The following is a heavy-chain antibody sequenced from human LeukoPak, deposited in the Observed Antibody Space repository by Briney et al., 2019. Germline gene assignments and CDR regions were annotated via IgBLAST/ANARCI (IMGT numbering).Heavy chain of an antibody. J-gene: IGHJ4*02. CDR3: ARGRERRKMAVPAAPDY. V-gene: IGHV1-8*01. D-gene: IGHD2-2*01. CDR1: GYTFTSYD. Sequence: GASVTVSCKASGYTFTSYDINWVRQATGQGLEWMGWMNPNSGNTGYAQKFQGRVTMTRNTSISTAYMELSSLRSEDTAVYYCARGRERRKMAVPAAPDYGGQGTLATVS. CDR2: MNPNSGNT.